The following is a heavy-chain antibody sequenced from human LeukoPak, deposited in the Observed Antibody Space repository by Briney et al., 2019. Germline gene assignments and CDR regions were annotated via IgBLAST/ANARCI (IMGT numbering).Heavy chain of an antibody. D-gene: IGHD1-14*01. V-gene: IGHV3-23*01. Sequence: GGSLRLSCAASGFTFNSYAMNWVRQAPGKGLEWVSVISGSGGTTYYAGSVKGRFTISRDSSKNTLYLQMNSLRAEDTAVYYCAKVSGGGLYYDGMDVWGQGTTVTVSS. CDR2: ISGSGGTT. CDR3: AKVSGGGLYYDGMDV. CDR1: GFTFNSYA. J-gene: IGHJ6*02.